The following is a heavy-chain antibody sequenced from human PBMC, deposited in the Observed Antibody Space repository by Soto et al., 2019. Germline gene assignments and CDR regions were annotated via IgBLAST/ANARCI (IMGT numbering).Heavy chain of an antibody. CDR3: AKGAFSVVRGVTAFDY. CDR1: GFTFSSYA. CDR2: ISGSGGST. Sequence: EVQLLESGGGLVQPGGSLRLSCAASGFTFSSYAMSWVRQAPGKGLEWVSAISGSGGSTYYADSVKGRFTISRDNSKNTLYLQMTSLRAEDTAVYYCAKGAFSVVRGVTAFDYWGQGTLVTVSS. D-gene: IGHD3-10*01. V-gene: IGHV3-23*01. J-gene: IGHJ4*02.